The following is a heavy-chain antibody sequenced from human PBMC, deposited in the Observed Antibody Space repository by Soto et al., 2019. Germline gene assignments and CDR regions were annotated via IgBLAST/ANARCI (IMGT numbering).Heavy chain of an antibody. V-gene: IGHV1-58*01. CDR2: IVVGSGNT. J-gene: IGHJ4*02. CDR3: AFGVVVPAAVFGFDY. D-gene: IGHD2-2*01. Sequence: GTSVKLACKYSGFTFTTTAVQCVRQARKQRLEWIGWIVVGSGNTNYAQKFQERVTITRDMSTSTAYMELSSLRAEDTAVYYCAFGVVVPAAVFGFDYWGQGTLVTVSP. CDR1: GFTFTTTA.